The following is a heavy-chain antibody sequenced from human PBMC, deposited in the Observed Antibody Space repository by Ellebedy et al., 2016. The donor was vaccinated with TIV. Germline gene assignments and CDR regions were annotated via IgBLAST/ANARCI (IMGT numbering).Heavy chain of an antibody. V-gene: IGHV3-30*02. Sequence: GESLKISCAASGFTFSNFGMHWVRQAPGKGLEWVAFIRYDGSNKFYADSVKGRSIISRDNSKNTLYLQMNSLRAEDTAVYYCAKDRLWRGSGTQTFDNWGQGTLVTVSS. D-gene: IGHD3-10*01. CDR3: AKDRLWRGSGTQTFDN. CDR1: GFTFSNFG. J-gene: IGHJ4*02. CDR2: IRYDGSNK.